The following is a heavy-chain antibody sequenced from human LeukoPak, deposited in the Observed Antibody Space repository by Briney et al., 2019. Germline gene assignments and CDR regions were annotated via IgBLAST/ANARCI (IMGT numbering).Heavy chain of an antibody. D-gene: IGHD1-26*01. CDR3: ARDPSGIVGAPRGFDY. V-gene: IGHV3-30*04. J-gene: IGHJ4*02. CDR2: ISYDGSNK. CDR1: GFTFSSYA. Sequence: GGSLRLSCAASGFTFSSYAMHWVRQAPGKGLEWVAVISYDGSNKYYADSVKGRFTISRDNAKNSLYLQMNSLRAEDTAVYYCARDPSGIVGAPRGFDYWGQGTLVTVSS.